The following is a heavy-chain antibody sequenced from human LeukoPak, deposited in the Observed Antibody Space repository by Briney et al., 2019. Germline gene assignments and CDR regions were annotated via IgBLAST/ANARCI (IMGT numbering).Heavy chain of an antibody. CDR3: ASQTYGDYDYYGMDV. CDR2: ISSSSSYI. J-gene: IGHJ6*02. Sequence: KPGGSLRLSCAASGFTFSSYSMNWVRQAPGKGLEWVSSISSSSSYIYYADSVKGRFTISRGNAKNSLYLQMNSLRAEDTAVYYCASQTYGDYDYYGMDVWGQGTTATVSS. CDR1: GFTFSSYS. D-gene: IGHD4-17*01. V-gene: IGHV3-21*04.